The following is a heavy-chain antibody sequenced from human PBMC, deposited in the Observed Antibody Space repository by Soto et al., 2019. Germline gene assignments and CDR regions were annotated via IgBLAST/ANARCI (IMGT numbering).Heavy chain of an antibody. D-gene: IGHD3-10*01. CDR3: AKDLRPGLVVPTKSGFDP. J-gene: IGHJ5*02. CDR2: ISGSGGST. Sequence: HPGGSLRLSCAASGFTFSSYAMSWVRQAPGKGLEWVSAISGSGGSTYYADSVKGRFTISRDNSKNTLYLQMTNLRAEDAAIFFCAKDLRPGLVVPTKSGFDPWGQGTRVTVSS. CDR1: GFTFSSYA. V-gene: IGHV3-23*01.